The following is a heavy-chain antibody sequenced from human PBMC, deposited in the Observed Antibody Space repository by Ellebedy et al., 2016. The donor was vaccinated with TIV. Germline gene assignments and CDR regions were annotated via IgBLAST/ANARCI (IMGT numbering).Heavy chain of an antibody. D-gene: IGHD5-12*01. CDR1: GYGSSTYW. V-gene: IGHV5-51*01. CDR2: IDPAGSDT. Sequence: GESLKISCKVSGYGSSTYWIAWVRQMPGKGLEWMGVIDPAGSDTRYIPSFQGQVTIAADKSISTAYLQWSGLKASDSAMYFCARCGYSGYGNDYWGQGTLVTVSS. J-gene: IGHJ4*02. CDR3: ARCGYSGYGNDY.